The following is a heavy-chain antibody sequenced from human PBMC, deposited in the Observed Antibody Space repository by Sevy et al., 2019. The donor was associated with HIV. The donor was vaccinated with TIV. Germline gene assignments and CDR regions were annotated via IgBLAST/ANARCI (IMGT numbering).Heavy chain of an antibody. CDR1: GFTFSTYG. CDR2: VSGSGGKR. V-gene: IGHV3-23*01. J-gene: IGHJ3*01. CDR3: ARWGNYYGDAFDF. D-gene: IGHD3-10*01. Sequence: GGSLRLSCAAFGFTFSTYGMTWVRQAPGKGLEWVSSVSGSGGKRYNADSVRGRFTISRDNSKNTLYLQMNSLRAEDTAVYYCARWGNYYGDAFDFWGQGTVVTVSS.